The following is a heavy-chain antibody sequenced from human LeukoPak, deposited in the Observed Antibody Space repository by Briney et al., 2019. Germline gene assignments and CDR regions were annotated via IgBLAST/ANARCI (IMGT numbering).Heavy chain of an antibody. D-gene: IGHD1-26*01. CDR1: GFTFSSYS. CDR3: ARDLWEPTFDY. CDR2: ISSSSSYI. Sequence: GGSLRLSCAASGFTFSSYSMNWVRQAPGKGLEWVSSISSSSSYIYYADSVKGRFTISRDNSKNTLYLQMNSLRAEDTAVYYCARDLWEPTFDYWGQGTLVTVSS. V-gene: IGHV3-21*01. J-gene: IGHJ4*02.